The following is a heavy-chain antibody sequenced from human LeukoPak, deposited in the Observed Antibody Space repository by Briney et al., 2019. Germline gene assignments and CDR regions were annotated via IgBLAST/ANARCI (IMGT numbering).Heavy chain of an antibody. J-gene: IGHJ5*02. Sequence: SETLSLTCTVSGGSIRSYYWSWIGHPPGKGLEGIAYISNTGSTNYNPSLKSRVTISEDTSQNQFSLKMTSVTAADTAVYYCARLAPAFTGYANWLDPWGQGTLVTVSS. D-gene: IGHD3-9*01. CDR2: ISNTGST. CDR3: ARLAPAFTGYANWLDP. CDR1: GGSIRSYY. V-gene: IGHV4-59*08.